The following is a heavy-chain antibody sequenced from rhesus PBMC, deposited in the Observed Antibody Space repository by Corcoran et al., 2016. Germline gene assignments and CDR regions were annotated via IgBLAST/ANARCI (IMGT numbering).Heavy chain of an antibody. J-gene: IGHJ4*01. V-gene: IGHV4-160*01. CDR1: GGSISSNY. CDR3: ARNYEDDYGYFPFDY. D-gene: IGHD3-9*01. CDR2: IYGSSGST. Sequence: QVQLQESGPGLVKPSETLSLTCAVSGGSISSNYWRWIRQPPGNGLEWIGYIYGSSGSTYYNPSLKSRVTNSTDTSKNQFTLKLSSVTAADTAVYYCARNYEDDYGYFPFDYWGQGVLVTVSS.